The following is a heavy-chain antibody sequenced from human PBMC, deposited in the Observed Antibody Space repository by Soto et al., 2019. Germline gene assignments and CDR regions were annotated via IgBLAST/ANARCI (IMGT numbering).Heavy chain of an antibody. D-gene: IGHD3-3*01. V-gene: IGHV3-23*04. CDR3: VKVPGGFGVVITGFDT. Sequence: VQLVESGGGLVQPWGSVRLSCAASGFTFSSYVMRWVRQEPGNGLEWVSAISESGGGTYYADSVRGRFTISRDNSKNTLYLEMNSLRDEATAVYYCVKVPGGFGVVITGFDTWGQGTLVTV. CDR1: GFTFSSYV. CDR2: ISESGGGT. J-gene: IGHJ5*02.